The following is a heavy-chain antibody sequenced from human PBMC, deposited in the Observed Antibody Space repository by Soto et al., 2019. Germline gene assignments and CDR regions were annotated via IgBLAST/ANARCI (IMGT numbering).Heavy chain of an antibody. D-gene: IGHD2-2*01. CDR3: VTDIVVVPATGP. CDR1: GYTFTSYG. J-gene: IGHJ5*02. Sequence: ASVKVSCKASGYTFTSYGIHWVRQAPGQRLEWMGWINPNSGGTNYAQKFQGRVTMTRDTSISTAYMELSRLRSDDTAVYYCVTDIVVVPATGPWGQGTLVTVSS. V-gene: IGHV1-2*02. CDR2: INPNSGGT.